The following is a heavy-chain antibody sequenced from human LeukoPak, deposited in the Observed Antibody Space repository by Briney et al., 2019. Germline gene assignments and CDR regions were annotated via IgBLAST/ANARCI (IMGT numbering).Heavy chain of an antibody. CDR2: ISWNSGSI. J-gene: IGHJ6*02. CDR1: GFTFDDYA. V-gene: IGHV3-9*01. CDR3: ARDPPYYDILTGYYTPYGMDV. D-gene: IGHD3-9*01. Sequence: PGRSLRLSCAASGFTFDDYAMHWVRQAPGKGLEWVSGISWNSGSIGYADSVKGRFTISRDNAKNSLYLQMNSLRAEDTAVYYCARDPPYYDILTGYYTPYGMDVWGQGATVTVSS.